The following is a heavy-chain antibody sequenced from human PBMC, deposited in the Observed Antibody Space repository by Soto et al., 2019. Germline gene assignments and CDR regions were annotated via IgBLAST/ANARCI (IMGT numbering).Heavy chain of an antibody. CDR3: ARGQDFWSGYPFDY. CDR2: INHRGRT. D-gene: IGHD3-3*01. J-gene: IGHJ4*02. CDR1: GGSFSGYY. Sequence: SETLSLTCAVYGGSFSGYYWTWIRQPPGKGLEWIGEINHRGRTKYNPSLKSRVTISVDTSKNQFSLNLSSVTAAGTAVYYCARGQDFWSGYPFDYWGPGTLVTVSS. V-gene: IGHV4-34*01.